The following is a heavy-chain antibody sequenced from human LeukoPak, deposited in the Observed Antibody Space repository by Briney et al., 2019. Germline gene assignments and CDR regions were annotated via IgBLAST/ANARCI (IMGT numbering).Heavy chain of an antibody. V-gene: IGHV1-18*01. J-gene: IGHJ5*02. CDR3: ARGGASSSWYSEGNWFDP. CDR1: GYTFITYG. D-gene: IGHD6-13*01. CDR2: ISAYNGNS. Sequence: GASVKVSCKASGYTFITYGISWVRQAPGQGLEWMGWISAYNGNSNYAQKLQGRVTMTTDTSTSTAYMELRSLRSDDTAVYYCARGGASSSWYSEGNWFDPWGQGTLVTVSS.